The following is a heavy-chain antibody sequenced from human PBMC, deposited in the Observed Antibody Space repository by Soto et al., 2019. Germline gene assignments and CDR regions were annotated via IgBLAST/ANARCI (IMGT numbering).Heavy chain of an antibody. J-gene: IGHJ5*02. D-gene: IGHD3-10*01. V-gene: IGHV4-39*01. CDR3: ARHGSMVYAIPVSGFGELLRFDP. CDR2: IYYSGST. Sequence: SETLSLTCTVSGGSISSSSYYWGWIRQPPGKGLEWIGSIYYSGSTYYNPSLKSRVTISVDTSKNQFSLKLSSVTAADTAVYYCARHGSMVYAIPVSGFGELLRFDPWGQGTLVTVSS. CDR1: GGSISSSSYY.